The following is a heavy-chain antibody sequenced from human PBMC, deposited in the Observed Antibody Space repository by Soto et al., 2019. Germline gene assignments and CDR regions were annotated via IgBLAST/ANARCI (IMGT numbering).Heavy chain of an antibody. CDR1: GFTFSSYG. Sequence: QVQLVESGGGVVQPGRSLRLSCAASGFTFSSYGMHWVRQAPGKGLEWVAVIWYDGSNKYYADSVKGRFTISRDNSKNTLYLQMNSLRAEDTAVYYCAREHRAGGGFDPWGQGTLVTVSS. D-gene: IGHD3-10*01. CDR2: IWYDGSNK. J-gene: IGHJ5*02. V-gene: IGHV3-33*01. CDR3: AREHRAGGGFDP.